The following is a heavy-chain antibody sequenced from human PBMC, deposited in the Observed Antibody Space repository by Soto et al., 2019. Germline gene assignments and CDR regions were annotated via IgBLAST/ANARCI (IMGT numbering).Heavy chain of an antibody. D-gene: IGHD4-4*01. V-gene: IGHV1-58*01. Sequence: SVKVSCKTSGFIFSSSAVQWVRQARGQGLEWMGRIVVGIGTADFAQKFQKRVTITTDMSTSTAYMELSSLRSEDTAVYYCTRSVTEGYYYGMEVWGQGTTVTVSS. CDR3: TRSVTEGYYYGMEV. CDR1: GFIFSSSA. CDR2: IVVGIGTA. J-gene: IGHJ6*02.